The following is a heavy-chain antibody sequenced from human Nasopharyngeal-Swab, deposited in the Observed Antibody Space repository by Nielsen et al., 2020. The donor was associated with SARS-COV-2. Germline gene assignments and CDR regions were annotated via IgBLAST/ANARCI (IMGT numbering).Heavy chain of an antibody. V-gene: IGHV5-51*01. J-gene: IGHJ6*02. CDR1: GSSFTSYW. CDR3: ARFGATGTTPYYYYGMDV. Sequence: GGSLRLSCKGSGSSFTSYWIGWVRQMPGNGLEWMGIIYPGDSDTRYSPSLQGQVTISADKSISTAYLQWSSLKASDTAMYYCARFGATGTTPYYYYGMDVWGQGTTVTVSS. CDR2: IYPGDSDT. D-gene: IGHD1-7*01.